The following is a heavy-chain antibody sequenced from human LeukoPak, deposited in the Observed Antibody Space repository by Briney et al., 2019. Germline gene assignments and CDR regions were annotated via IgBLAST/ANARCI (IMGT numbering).Heavy chain of an antibody. D-gene: IGHD3-3*01. V-gene: IGHV5-51*01. CDR3: ARQSITDFWGPTGAYDI. Sequence: GEPLQISCYGSGYNFTNYWIAWVRQLPGKGLEWMAMIYAADSDTTYSPSFQGQVSISADKSISTAYLQWSSLRASDTAMYYCARQSITDFWGPTGAYDIWGQGTMVTVSS. CDR1: GYNFTNYW. J-gene: IGHJ3*02. CDR2: IYAADSDT.